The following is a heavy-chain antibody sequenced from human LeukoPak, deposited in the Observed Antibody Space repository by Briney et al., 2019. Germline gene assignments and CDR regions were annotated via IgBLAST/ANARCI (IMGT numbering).Heavy chain of an antibody. D-gene: IGHD1-26*01. CDR3: ARDGSPSGSYYLTLDFDAFDI. CDR2: INWNGGST. Sequence: GGSLRLSCAASGFTFDDYGMSWVRQAPGKGLEWVSGINWNGGSTGYADSVKGRFTISRDNAKNSLYLQMNSLRAEDTALYYCARDGSPSGSYYLTLDFDAFDIWGQGTMVTVSS. J-gene: IGHJ3*02. CDR1: GFTFDDYG. V-gene: IGHV3-20*04.